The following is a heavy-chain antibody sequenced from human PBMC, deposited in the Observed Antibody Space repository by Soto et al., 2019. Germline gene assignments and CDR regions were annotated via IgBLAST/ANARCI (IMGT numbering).Heavy chain of an antibody. J-gene: IGHJ4*02. D-gene: IGHD2-2*02. CDR1: GSRFSNYV. CDR3: ARGGRGKKAGYNGLVSLGY. Sequence: GASVKVSCKASGSRFSNYVISWVRQAPGHGLEWLGRIIPIFNSTKYAQSFQGRVTITADKSTSTASLELSSLRSDDTAVYYCARGGRGKKAGYNGLVSLGYWGQGTLVTVSS. V-gene: IGHV1-69*06. CDR2: IIPIFNST.